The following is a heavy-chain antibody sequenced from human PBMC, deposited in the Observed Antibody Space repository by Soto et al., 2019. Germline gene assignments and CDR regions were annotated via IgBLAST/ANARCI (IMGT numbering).Heavy chain of an antibody. CDR2: IYPGDSDT. CDR1: GCSFTSYW. CDR3: AIPPIAAAGPPVYGMDV. D-gene: IGHD6-13*01. V-gene: IGHV5-51*01. J-gene: IGHJ6*02. Sequence: GESLKISCKGSGCSFTSYWIGWVRQMPGKGLEWMGIIYPGDSDTRYSPSFQGQVTISADKSISTAYLQWSSLKASDTAMYYCAIPPIAAAGPPVYGMDVGGQGTTVTVSS.